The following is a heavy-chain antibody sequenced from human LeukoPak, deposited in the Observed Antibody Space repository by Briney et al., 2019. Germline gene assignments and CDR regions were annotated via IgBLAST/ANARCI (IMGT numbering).Heavy chain of an antibody. D-gene: IGHD3-3*01. V-gene: IGHV1-46*01. CDR1: GYTFTSYY. Sequence: GASVKVSCKASGYTFTSYYMHWVRQAPGQGLEWMGIINPSGGSTSYAQKFQGRVTMTTDTSTSTAYMELRSLRSDDTAVYYCATQSYTIFGVVTSIDYWGQGTLVTVSS. J-gene: IGHJ4*02. CDR2: INPSGGST. CDR3: ATQSYTIFGVVTSIDY.